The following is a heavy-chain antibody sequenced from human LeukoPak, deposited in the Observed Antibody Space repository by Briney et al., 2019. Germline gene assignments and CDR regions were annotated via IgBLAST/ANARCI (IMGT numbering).Heavy chain of an antibody. D-gene: IGHD2-21*01. CDR1: GGSISSSSYY. J-gene: IGHJ4*02. Sequence: SETLSLTCTVSGGSISSSSYYWGWIRQPPGKGLEWIGSIYYSGSTYYNPSLKSRVTISVDTSKNQFSLKLSSVTAADTAVYYCARGGDPGYWGQGTLVTVSS. V-gene: IGHV4-39*01. CDR2: IYYSGST. CDR3: ARGGDPGY.